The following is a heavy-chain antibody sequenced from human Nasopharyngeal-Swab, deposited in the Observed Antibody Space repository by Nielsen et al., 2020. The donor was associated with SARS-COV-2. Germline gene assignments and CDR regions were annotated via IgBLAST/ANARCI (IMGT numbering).Heavy chain of an antibody. V-gene: IGHV1-3*01. CDR2: INAGNGNT. CDR3: AREPLRYNWFDP. Sequence: ASVKVSCKASGYTFTSYTMHWVRQAPGQRLEWMGWINAGNGNTKYSQKFQGRVTITRDTSAGTAYMELSSLTSEDTAVYYCAREPLRYNWFDPWGQGTLVTVSS. CDR1: GYTFTSYT. J-gene: IGHJ5*02. D-gene: IGHD4-17*01.